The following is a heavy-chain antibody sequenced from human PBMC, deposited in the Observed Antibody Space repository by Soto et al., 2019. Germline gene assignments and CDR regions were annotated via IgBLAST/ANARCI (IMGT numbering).Heavy chain of an antibody. J-gene: IGHJ4*02. CDR1: GGSINSRSYY. V-gene: IGHV4-39*01. Sequence: QLQLQESGPGLVKPSETLSLTCTVSGGSINSRSYYWGWIRQPPGKGLEWIGTIYYSGSTYYNPSLKSRVTISVDTSKNQFSLKLTSVTAADTALYYCATYTSGWTRDYWGQGTQVTVSS. D-gene: IGHD6-19*01. CDR3: ATYTSGWTRDY. CDR2: IYYSGST.